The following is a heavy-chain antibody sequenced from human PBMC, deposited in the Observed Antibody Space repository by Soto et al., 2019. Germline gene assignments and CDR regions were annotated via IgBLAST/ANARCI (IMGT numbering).Heavy chain of an antibody. CDR1: GFTFSSYA. V-gene: IGHV3-30-3*01. CDR3: ARDFGVKRWLQVEL. CDR2: ISYDGSNK. D-gene: IGHD3-16*01. Sequence: QVQLVESGGGVVQPGRSLRLSCAASGFTFSSYAMHWVRQAPGKGLEWVAVISYDGSNKYYADSVKGRFTISRDNSKNTLYLQMNSLRAEDTAVYYCARDFGVKRWLQVELWGRGTLVTVSS. J-gene: IGHJ2*01.